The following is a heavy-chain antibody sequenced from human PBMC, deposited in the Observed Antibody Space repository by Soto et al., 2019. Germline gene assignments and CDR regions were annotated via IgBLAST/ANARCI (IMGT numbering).Heavy chain of an antibody. CDR2: ISWNSGSI. Sequence: EVQLVESGGGLVQPGRSLRLSCAASGFTFDDYAMHWVRQAPGKGLEWVSGISWNSGSIGYADSVKGRFTISRDNAKNSLYLQMNSLRAEDTALYYCAKAYNWNGKDYFDYWGQGTLVTVSS. J-gene: IGHJ4*02. CDR1: GFTFDDYA. V-gene: IGHV3-9*01. D-gene: IGHD1-20*01. CDR3: AKAYNWNGKDYFDY.